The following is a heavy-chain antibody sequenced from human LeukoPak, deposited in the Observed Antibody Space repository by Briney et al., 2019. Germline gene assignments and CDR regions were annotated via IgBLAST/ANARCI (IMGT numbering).Heavy chain of an antibody. CDR2: ISSSGSTI. CDR3: ARAPGYFDL. J-gene: IGHJ4*02. CDR1: GFTFSTYT. Sequence: GGSLRLSCAASGFTFSTYTMNWVRQAAGKGLEWVSYISSSGSTIYYADSVKGRFTISRDNDKNSLYLQMNSLRAEDTAVYYCARAPGYFDLWGQGTLVTVSS. D-gene: IGHD3-10*01. V-gene: IGHV3-48*01.